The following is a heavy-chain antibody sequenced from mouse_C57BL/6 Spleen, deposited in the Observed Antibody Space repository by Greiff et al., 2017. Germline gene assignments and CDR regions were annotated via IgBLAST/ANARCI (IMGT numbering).Heavy chain of an antibody. Sequence: EVKLVESGAELVKPGASVKLSCTASGFNIKDYYMHWVKQRTEQGLEWIGRIDPEDGETKYAPKFQGKATITADTSSNTAYLQLSSLTSEDTAVYYCARWAEYYFDYWGQGTTLTVSS. V-gene: IGHV14-2*01. CDR3: ARWAEYYFDY. J-gene: IGHJ2*01. D-gene: IGHD3-3*01. CDR2: IDPEDGET. CDR1: GFNIKDYY.